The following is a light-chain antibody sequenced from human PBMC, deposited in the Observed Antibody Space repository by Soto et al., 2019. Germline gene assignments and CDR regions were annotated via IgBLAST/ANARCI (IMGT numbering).Light chain of an antibody. CDR3: QQYSSSPET. V-gene: IGKV3-20*01. CDR2: AAS. Sequence: EIVLTQSPGTLSLSTGERATLSCRASQGVSGSYLAWYQQKAGQAPRLLIYAASSRATGIPDRFSGSGSGTDFTLTISRLEPEDFAVYYCQQYSSSPETFGQGTKVDIK. J-gene: IGKJ1*01. CDR1: QGVSGSY.